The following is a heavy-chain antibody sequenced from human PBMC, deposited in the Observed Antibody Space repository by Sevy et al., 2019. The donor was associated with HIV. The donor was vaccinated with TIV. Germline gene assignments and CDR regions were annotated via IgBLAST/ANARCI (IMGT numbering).Heavy chain of an antibody. CDR2: ISGSGGST. CDR3: AKVLNPRTSYYGSGSYSKPYYFDY. CDR1: GFTFSSYA. V-gene: IGHV3-23*01. Sequence: GSLRLSCAASGFTFSSYAMSWVRQAPGKGLEWVSAISGSGGSTYYADSVKGRFTISRDNSKNTLYLQMNSLRAEDTAVYYCAKVLNPRTSYYGSGSYSKPYYFDYWGQGTLVTVSS. D-gene: IGHD3-10*01. J-gene: IGHJ4*02.